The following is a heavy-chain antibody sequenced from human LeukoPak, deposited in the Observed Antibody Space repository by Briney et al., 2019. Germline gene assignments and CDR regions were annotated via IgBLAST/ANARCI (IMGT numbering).Heavy chain of an antibody. CDR2: ISSSSSYI. CDR1: GFTFSSYS. D-gene: IGHD1-26*01. CDR3: ARVRNKYSGSGEGLDY. V-gene: IGHV3-21*01. Sequence: GGSLRLSCAASGFTFSSYSMNWIRQAPEKGLEWVSSISSSSSYIYYADSVKGRFTISRDNAKNSLYLQMNSLRAEDTAVYYCARVRNKYSGSGEGLDYWGQGTLVTVSS. J-gene: IGHJ4*02.